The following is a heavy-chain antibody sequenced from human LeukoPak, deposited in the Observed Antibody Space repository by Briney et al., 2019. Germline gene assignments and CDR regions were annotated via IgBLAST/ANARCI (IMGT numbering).Heavy chain of an antibody. CDR2: ISGSDPGT. V-gene: IGHV3-23*01. CDR3: ARSRDATFDF. Sequence: GGSLRLSCVASGFNFNTYAMSWVRQAPGKGLEWVSAISGSDPGTYYADSVKGRFTISRDNSKNTLYLQMNSLRAEDAAVYYCARSRDATFDFWGQGTLVTVSS. J-gene: IGHJ4*02. CDR1: GFNFNTYA. D-gene: IGHD2-15*01.